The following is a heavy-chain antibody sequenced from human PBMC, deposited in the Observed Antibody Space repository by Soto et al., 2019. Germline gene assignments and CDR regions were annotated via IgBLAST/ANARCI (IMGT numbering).Heavy chain of an antibody. CDR1: GYTFISYW. CDR3: FRRDSSGYYVN. CDR2: IHPGDSDT. Sequence: GESLKISCPGSGYTFISYWIGWVRPMPGKGLEWMWIIHPGDSDTRYSPSFQGQVTMSVDKSVSTDYLQWRSPKPSGSFMYYCFRRDSSGYYVNWGHGTLLTVCS. V-gene: IGHV5-51*01. D-gene: IGHD3-22*01. J-gene: IGHJ4*01.